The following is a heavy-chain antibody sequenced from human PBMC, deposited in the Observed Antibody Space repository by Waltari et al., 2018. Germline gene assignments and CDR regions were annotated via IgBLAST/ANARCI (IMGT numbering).Heavy chain of an antibody. CDR1: GGTFRSHA. CDR3: ARRRTGTTFDY. V-gene: IGHV1-69*12. CDR2: IIPIFGTA. Sequence: QVQLVQSGAEVKKPGSSVKVSCKASGGTFRSHALSCVRQAPGQGLGWMGGIIPIFGTANYAQKFQGRVTITADESTSTAYMELSSLRSEDTAVYYCARRRTGTTFDYWGQGTLVTVSS. D-gene: IGHD1-7*01. J-gene: IGHJ4*02.